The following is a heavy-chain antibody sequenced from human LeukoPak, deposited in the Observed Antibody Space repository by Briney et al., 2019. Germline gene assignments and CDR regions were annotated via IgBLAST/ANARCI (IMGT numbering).Heavy chain of an antibody. CDR2: INHSGST. V-gene: IGHV4-34*01. D-gene: IGHD6-6*01. Sequence: PSETLSLTCAVYGGSFSGYYWSWIRQPPGKGLEWIGEINHSGSTNYNPSLKSRVTISVDTSKNQFSLKLSSVTAADTAVYYCARGRSSAYFDYWGQGTLVTVSS. CDR3: ARGRSSAYFDY. CDR1: GGSFSGYY. J-gene: IGHJ4*02.